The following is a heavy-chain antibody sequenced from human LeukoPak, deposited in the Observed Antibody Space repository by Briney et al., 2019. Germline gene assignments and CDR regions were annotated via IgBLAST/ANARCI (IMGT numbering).Heavy chain of an antibody. V-gene: IGHV4-39*02. J-gene: IGHJ5*02. D-gene: IGHD2-15*01. CDR1: SGSVRSNYYS. CDR3: VRLLRIGAAEWFDP. CDR2: LDDSGNT. Sequence: SETLSLTCSVSSGSVRSNYYSWAWIRQAPGKGLEWVGGLDDSGNTYYNPSLKSRLTMSVDTSKNHFSLNLKSVAAADTSVYDCVRLLRIGAAEWFDPWGQGIMVTVSS.